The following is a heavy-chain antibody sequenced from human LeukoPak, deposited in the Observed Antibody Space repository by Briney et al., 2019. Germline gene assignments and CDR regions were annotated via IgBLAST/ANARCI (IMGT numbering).Heavy chain of an antibody. J-gene: IGHJ3*02. CDR1: GFTFSSYA. Sequence: GGSLRLSCAASGFTFSSYAMSWVRQAPGKGLEWVSAISGSGGSTYYADSVKGRFTISRDNSKNTLYLQMNSLRAEDTAVYYCARRRNSSGWHDAFDIWGQGTMVTVSS. D-gene: IGHD6-19*01. CDR2: ISGSGGST. V-gene: IGHV3-23*01. CDR3: ARRRNSSGWHDAFDI.